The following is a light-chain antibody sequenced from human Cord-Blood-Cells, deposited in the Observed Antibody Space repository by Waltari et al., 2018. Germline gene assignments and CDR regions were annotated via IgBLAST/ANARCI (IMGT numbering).Light chain of an antibody. Sequence: DIMMTQSPDSLAVSLGERATINCKSSQSVLYSSNNKNYLAWYQQKPGQPPKLLIYLASTRESGVPDRFSGSGSGTDFTLTISSLQAEDVAVYYCQQYYSTPFTFGPGTKVDIK. CDR2: LAS. J-gene: IGKJ3*01. CDR3: QQYYSTPFT. CDR1: QSVLYSSNNKNY. V-gene: IGKV4-1*01.